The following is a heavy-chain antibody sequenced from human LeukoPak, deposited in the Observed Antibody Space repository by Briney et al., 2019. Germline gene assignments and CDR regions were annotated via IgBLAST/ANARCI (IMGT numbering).Heavy chain of an antibody. J-gene: IGHJ4*02. D-gene: IGHD5-18*01. CDR1: GGTFSSYA. CDR2: IIPIFGTA. V-gene: IGHV1-69*05. CDR3: ARGQVDTAMGITPFDY. Sequence: SVKVSCKASGGTFSSYAISWVRQAPGQGLEWMGRIIPIFGTANYAQKFQGRVTITTDESTSTAHMELSSLRSEDTAVYYCARGQVDTAMGITPFDYWGQGTLVTVSS.